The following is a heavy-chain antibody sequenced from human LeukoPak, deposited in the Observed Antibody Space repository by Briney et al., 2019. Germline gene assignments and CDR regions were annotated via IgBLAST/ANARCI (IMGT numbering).Heavy chain of an antibody. CDR2: ISYSGTT. CDR3: ARSLVGATSVGWFDP. CDR1: GGSISSSSYY. D-gene: IGHD1-26*01. V-gene: IGHV4-39*01. Sequence: PSETLSLTCTVSGGSISSSSYYWAWIRQSPGKGLEWIGSISYSGTTYYNPSLKSRVTISVDTSKNQFSLKLSSVTAADTAVYYCARSLVGATSVGWFDPWGQGTLVTVSS. J-gene: IGHJ5*02.